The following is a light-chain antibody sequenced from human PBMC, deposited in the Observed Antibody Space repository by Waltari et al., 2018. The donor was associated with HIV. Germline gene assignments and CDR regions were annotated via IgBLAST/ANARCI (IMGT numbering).Light chain of an antibody. CDR2: EVT. V-gene: IGLV2-8*01. CDR3: SSFAGTHKL. J-gene: IGLJ2*01. CDR1: NSDISDYNS. Sequence: QSALTQSPSASGSPGQSVNISCSGANSDISDYNSVSWYQQHSDRPPKLILFEVTKRPSGVPDRFSGSKSGNTASLFVSGLQPEDEATYFCSSFAGTHKLFGGGTKLTVL.